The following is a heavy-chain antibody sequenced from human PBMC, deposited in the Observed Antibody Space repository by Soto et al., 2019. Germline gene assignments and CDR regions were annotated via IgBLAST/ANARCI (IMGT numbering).Heavy chain of an antibody. V-gene: IGHV1-2*02. J-gene: IGHJ4*01. Sequence: ASVKVSCKASGYTFTAYYMHWVRQAPGQGLEWMGWVNPDSGGTNYAQKFQGRVTMTRDTSITTAYMELSRLRSDDTAVYYCARSIAARRTVDYWGQGTLVTVSS. CDR1: GYTFTAYY. D-gene: IGHD6-6*01. CDR3: ARSIAARRTVDY. CDR2: VNPDSGGT.